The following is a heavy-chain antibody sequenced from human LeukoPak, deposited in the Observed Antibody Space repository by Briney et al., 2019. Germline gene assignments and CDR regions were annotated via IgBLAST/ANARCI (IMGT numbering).Heavy chain of an antibody. CDR3: AKRGVVIRVFLVGFHKEAYYFDS. Sequence: GGSLRLSCAVSGITLSNYGMSWVRQAPGKGLEWVAGLSGSGGGTNYADSVQGRFTISRDNPKNTLYLQMNSLRAEDTTVYFCAKRGVVIRVFLVGFHKEAYYFDSWGQGALVTVSS. CDR2: LSGSGGGT. V-gene: IGHV3-23*01. J-gene: IGHJ4*02. D-gene: IGHD3-10*01. CDR1: GITLSNYG.